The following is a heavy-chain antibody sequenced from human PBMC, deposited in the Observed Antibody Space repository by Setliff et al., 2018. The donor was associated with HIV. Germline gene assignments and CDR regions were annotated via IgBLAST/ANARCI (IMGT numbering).Heavy chain of an antibody. D-gene: IGHD2-2*03. J-gene: IGHJ4*02. Sequence: PGGSLRLSCAASGLTLSIYSMSWLRQAPGKGLDWVSAIDPSGDLTYYADSVKCRFTISRDNSKNVLSLQMNSLRAEDTAVYYCAKVDNGHCDSTSWRDSDYWGRGTLVTVSS. CDR3: AKVDNGHCDSTSWRDSDY. CDR2: IDPSGDLT. V-gene: IGHV3-23*01. CDR1: GLTLSIYS.